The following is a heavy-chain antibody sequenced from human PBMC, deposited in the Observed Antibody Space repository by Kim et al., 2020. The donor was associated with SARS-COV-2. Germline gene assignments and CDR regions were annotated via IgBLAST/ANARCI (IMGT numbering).Heavy chain of an antibody. V-gene: IGHV4-4*07. CDR2: IYTSGST. J-gene: IGHJ5*02. D-gene: IGHD3-10*01. CDR1: GGSISSYY. Sequence: SETLSLTCTVSGGSISSYYWSWIRQPAGKGLEWIGRIYTSGSTNYNPSLKSRVTMSVDTSKNQFSLKLSSVTAADTAVYYCAREAKSITMVRGVIRYNWFDPWGQGTLVTVSS. CDR3: AREAKSITMVRGVIRYNWFDP.